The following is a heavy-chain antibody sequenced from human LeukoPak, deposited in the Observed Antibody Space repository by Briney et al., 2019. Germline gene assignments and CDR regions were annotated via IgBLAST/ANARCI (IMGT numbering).Heavy chain of an antibody. CDR1: GGTFSSYA. Sequence: ASVKVSCKASGGTFSSYAISWARQATGQGLEWMGWVNPNSANTGYAQKFQGRVTLTRNTSMSTTYMELSSLRFEDTAVYYCARGRERGSSSSFTDYWGQGTLVIVSS. V-gene: IGHV1-8*03. D-gene: IGHD6-6*01. J-gene: IGHJ4*02. CDR2: VNPNSANT. CDR3: ARGRERGSSSSFTDY.